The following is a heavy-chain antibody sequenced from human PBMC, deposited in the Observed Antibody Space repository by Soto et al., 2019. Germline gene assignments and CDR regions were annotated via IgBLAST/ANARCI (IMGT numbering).Heavy chain of an antibody. CDR3: AKLGMTTINRDY. Sequence: EAQLLESGGGLVQPGGSLRLSCAASGFSFDTYAMSWVRQAPGKGLEWVSSISGSGVNTYYADSVKGRFTISRDNSKNILYLQMTSLIAEDTALYYCAKLGMTTINRDYWGQGTQVTVSS. CDR1: GFSFDTYA. J-gene: IGHJ4*02. D-gene: IGHD5-12*01. V-gene: IGHV3-23*01. CDR2: ISGSGVNT.